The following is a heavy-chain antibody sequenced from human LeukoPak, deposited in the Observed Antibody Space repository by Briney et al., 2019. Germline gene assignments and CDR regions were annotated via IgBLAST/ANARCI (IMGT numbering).Heavy chain of an antibody. Sequence: GGSLRLSCAASGFTVSSNYMSWVRQAPGKGLEWISVIYSGGGKYYADSVKGRFTISRDNSKNTLYLQMNSLRAEDTAVYYCARAVVVVAATVAFDIWGQGTMVIVSS. J-gene: IGHJ3*02. CDR1: GFTVSSNY. V-gene: IGHV3-66*02. D-gene: IGHD2-15*01. CDR2: IYSGGGK. CDR3: ARAVVVVAATVAFDI.